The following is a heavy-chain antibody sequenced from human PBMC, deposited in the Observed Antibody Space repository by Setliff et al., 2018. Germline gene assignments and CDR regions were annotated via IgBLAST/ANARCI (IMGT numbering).Heavy chain of an antibody. D-gene: IGHD3-10*01. CDR1: GYTFTSYG. CDR3: ARGGRVWFGELLLSFDY. Sequence: ASVKVSCKASGYTFTSYGISWVRQAPGQGLEWVGWISAYNGNTNYAQKLQGRVTMTTDTSTSTAYMELRSLRFDDTAVYYCARGGRVWFGELLLSFDYWGQGTLVTVSS. V-gene: IGHV1-18*01. CDR2: ISAYNGNT. J-gene: IGHJ4*02.